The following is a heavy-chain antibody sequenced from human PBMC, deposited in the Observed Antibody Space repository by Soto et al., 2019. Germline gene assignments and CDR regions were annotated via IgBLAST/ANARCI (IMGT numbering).Heavy chain of an antibody. V-gene: IGHV4-39*01. CDR2: IYYRGNT. CDR3: ARHKDTSSRYLLPYN. CDR1: GGSISSGSYY. J-gene: IGHJ4*02. Sequence: QLQLQESGPGLVKPSETLSLTCTVSGGSISSGSYYWGWIRQSPGKGLEWIGSIYYRGNTYYNPSLKSRVTISVDTSKHQFSLKRSSVTATDTAVYYCARHKDTSSRYLLPYNWGQGTLVTVSS. D-gene: IGHD6-13*01.